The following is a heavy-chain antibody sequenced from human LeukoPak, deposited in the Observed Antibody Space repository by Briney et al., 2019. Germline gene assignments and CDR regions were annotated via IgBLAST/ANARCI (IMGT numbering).Heavy chain of an antibody. CDR1: GFTFNTYS. CDR3: NGADF. Sequence: GGSLRLSCAASGFTFNTYSMNWARQAPGKGLEWVSTISDSGGGTYYADSVKGRFTISRDNSKNTLYLQMNSLRADDTAVYYCNGADFWGQGTLVTVSS. J-gene: IGHJ4*02. V-gene: IGHV3-23*01. CDR2: ISDSGGGT.